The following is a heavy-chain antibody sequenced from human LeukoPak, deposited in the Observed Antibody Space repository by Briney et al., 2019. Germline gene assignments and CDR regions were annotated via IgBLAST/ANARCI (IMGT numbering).Heavy chain of an antibody. V-gene: IGHV3-48*04. CDR3: ARDAFARGSSDYFDY. CDR2: ISSSSSTI. CDR1: GFTFSSYS. J-gene: IGHJ4*02. Sequence: GGSLRLSCAASGFTFSSYSMNWVRQAPGKGLEWVSYISSSSSTIYYADSVKGRFTISRDNAKNSLYLQMNSLRAEDTAVYYCARDAFARGSSDYFDYWGQGTLVTVSS. D-gene: IGHD1-26*01.